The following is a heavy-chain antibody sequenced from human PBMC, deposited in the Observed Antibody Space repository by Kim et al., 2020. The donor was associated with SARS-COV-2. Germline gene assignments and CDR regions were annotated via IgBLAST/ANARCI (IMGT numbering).Heavy chain of an antibody. D-gene: IGHD2-21*02. CDR1: GYTFTSYA. V-gene: IGHV1-3*01. Sequence: ASVKVSCKASGYTFTSYAMHWVRQAPGQRLEWMGWINAGNGNTKYSQKFQGRVTITRHTSASTAYMELSSLRSEDTAVYYWARAGFNHTGDGWFDPWGQGTLVTVSS. CDR3: ARAGFNHTGDGWFDP. J-gene: IGHJ5*02. CDR2: INAGNGNT.